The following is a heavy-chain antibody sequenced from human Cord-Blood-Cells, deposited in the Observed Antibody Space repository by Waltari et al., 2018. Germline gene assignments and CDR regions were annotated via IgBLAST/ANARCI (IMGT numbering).Heavy chain of an antibody. Sequence: QVQLQQWGAGLLKPSETLSLTCAVYGGSFSGYYWSWIRQPPGKGLEWIGEINHSGSTNSNPSLKSRVTISVDTSKNQCSLKLSSVTAADTAVYYCARRYYDFWSGYQDGMDVWGQGTTVTVSS. J-gene: IGHJ6*02. CDR2: INHSGST. CDR3: ARRYYDFWSGYQDGMDV. V-gene: IGHV4-34*01. D-gene: IGHD3-3*01. CDR1: GGSFSGYY.